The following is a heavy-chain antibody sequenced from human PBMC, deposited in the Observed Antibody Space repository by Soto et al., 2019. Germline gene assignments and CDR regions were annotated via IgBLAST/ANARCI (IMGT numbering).Heavy chain of an antibody. J-gene: IGHJ4*02. D-gene: IGHD3-3*01. Sequence: GGSLRLSCAVSGFTFSSHWMHWVRQAPGKGLMWVSRINSDGSTTNYADSVKGRFTISRDNAKKTLYLQMNSLRVDDTAVYYCAIDSSPYYDFWSGFYPYFDYWGQGA. CDR2: INSDGSTT. CDR1: GFTFSSHW. CDR3: AIDSSPYYDFWSGFYPYFDY. V-gene: IGHV3-74*01.